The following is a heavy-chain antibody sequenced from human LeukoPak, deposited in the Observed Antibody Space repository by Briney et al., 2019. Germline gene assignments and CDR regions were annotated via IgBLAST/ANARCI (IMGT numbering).Heavy chain of an antibody. CDR3: AREGDSAGWYRPAFRLLDY. V-gene: IGHV1-18*01. J-gene: IGHJ4*02. Sequence: GASVKVSCKTSGYTFTSFGLYWVRQAPGQGLEWVGWISGYNGETNYARKFQGRVTMTTDISTTTAYMELTSLTSDDTAIYYCAREGDSAGWYRPAFRLLDYWGQGTMVTVSS. D-gene: IGHD6-19*01. CDR2: ISGYNGET. CDR1: GYTFTSFG.